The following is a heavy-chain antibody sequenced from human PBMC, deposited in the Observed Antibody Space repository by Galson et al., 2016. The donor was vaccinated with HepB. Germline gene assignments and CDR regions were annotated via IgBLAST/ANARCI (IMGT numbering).Heavy chain of an antibody. CDR3: AKMDSVATAGAARSNWFDP. CDR1: GGSISNYY. J-gene: IGHJ5*02. CDR2: IYYSGST. D-gene: IGHD5-12*01. V-gene: IGHV4-59*01. Sequence: SETLSLTCIVSGGSISNYYWTWIRQSPGKALEWIGYIYYSGSTDYNPSLKSRVTISVDTSENLFSLKLRSVTAADTAVYFCAKMDSVATAGAARSNWFDPWGQGTLVTVSS.